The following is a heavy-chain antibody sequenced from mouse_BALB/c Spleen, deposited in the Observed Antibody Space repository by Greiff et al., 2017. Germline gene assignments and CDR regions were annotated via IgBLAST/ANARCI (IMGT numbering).Heavy chain of an antibody. V-gene: IGHV3-2*02. CDR3: ARRGGAMDY. CDR1: GYSITSDYA. Sequence: DVHLVESGPGLVKPSQSLSLTCTVTGYSITSDYAWNWIRQFPGNKLEWMGYISYSGSTSYNPSLKSRISITRDTSKNQFFLQLNSVTTEDTATYYCARRGGAMDYWGQGTSVTVSS. J-gene: IGHJ4*01. CDR2: ISYSGST.